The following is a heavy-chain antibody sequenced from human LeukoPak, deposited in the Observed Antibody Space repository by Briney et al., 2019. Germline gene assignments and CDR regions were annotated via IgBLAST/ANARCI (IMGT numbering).Heavy chain of an antibody. V-gene: IGHV3-15*01. D-gene: IGHD2-15*01. CDR2: IRSKTDGETI. Sequence: PGGSLRLSCAASGFTLSSYWMSWVRQAPGKGLECVGRIRSKTDGETIDYAAPVKGRFAISRDDPKNMLYLQMSSLKTEDTGVYYCATEVMVVNGDDYWGQGTLVTVSS. J-gene: IGHJ4*02. CDR3: ATEVMVVNGDDY. CDR1: GFTLSSYW.